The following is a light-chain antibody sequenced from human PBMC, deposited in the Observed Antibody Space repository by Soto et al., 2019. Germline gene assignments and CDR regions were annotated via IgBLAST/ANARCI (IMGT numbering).Light chain of an antibody. V-gene: IGKV3-15*01. CDR3: QQYNNWPRT. CDR1: QSVSSN. J-gene: IGKJ1*01. Sequence: IVMTQSPATLSVSPGERATLSCMASQSVSSNLAWYQQKPGQSPRLLIYCASTRATVIPASFSGSGSGTEFTLPISSLQSEDFAVYYCQQYNNWPRTFGQGTKVQIQ. CDR2: CAS.